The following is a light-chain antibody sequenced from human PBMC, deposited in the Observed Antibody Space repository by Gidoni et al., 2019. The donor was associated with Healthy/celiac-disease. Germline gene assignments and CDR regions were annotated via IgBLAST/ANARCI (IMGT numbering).Light chain of an antibody. Sequence: ERVMTHTPATLSVSPVEASTLSCRASQSVSSNLAWYQQKPGQAPRLLIYGASTRATGIPARFSGSGSGTEFTLTISSLQSEDFAVYYCQQYNNWPRTFGPGTKVDIK. CDR3: QQYNNWPRT. V-gene: IGKV3-15*01. CDR1: QSVSSN. J-gene: IGKJ3*01. CDR2: GAS.